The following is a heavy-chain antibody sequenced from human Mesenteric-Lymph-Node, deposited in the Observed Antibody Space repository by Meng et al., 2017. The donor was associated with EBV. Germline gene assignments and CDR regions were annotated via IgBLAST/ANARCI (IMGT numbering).Heavy chain of an antibody. Sequence: QVQLQQWGAGLLKPSETLSLTCDVSGDSISSGGYYWSWIRQPPGKGLEWIGYIYYDGSTFYTPSLRSRVTMSVDTSKRQFSLRLRSVTAADTAVYYCARDRGGDHFDYWGQGTLVTVSS. J-gene: IGHJ4*02. V-gene: IGHV4-30-4*01. CDR2: IYYDGST. D-gene: IGHD2-21*01. CDR1: GDSISSGGYY. CDR3: ARDRGGDHFDY.